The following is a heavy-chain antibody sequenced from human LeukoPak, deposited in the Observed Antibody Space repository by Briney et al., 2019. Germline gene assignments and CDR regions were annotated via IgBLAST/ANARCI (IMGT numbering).Heavy chain of an antibody. CDR1: GGSIISSDYH. V-gene: IGHV4-39*01. Sequence: SESLSLTCTVSGGSIISSDYHWGWVRQPPGKGLEWIGTISYSGNTDYNPSLRSRVTISVDTSNNQFSLRLGSVTAADTAVYHCARHCCSGPAKRVFDIWGQGTMVTVSS. J-gene: IGHJ3*02. CDR3: ARHCCSGPAKRVFDI. D-gene: IGHD2-15*01. CDR2: ISYSGNT.